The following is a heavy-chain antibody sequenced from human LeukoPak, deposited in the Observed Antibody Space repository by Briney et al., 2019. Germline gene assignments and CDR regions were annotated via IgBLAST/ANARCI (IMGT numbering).Heavy chain of an antibody. CDR2: IIPIFGTA. CDR1: GGTFSSYA. Sequence: SVKVSCKASGGTFSSYAISWVRQAPGQGLEWMGGIIPIFGTASYAQKFQGRVTITADESTSTAYMELSSLRSEDTAVYYCARVPYSSSSRSDYWGQGTLVTVSS. D-gene: IGHD6-6*01. V-gene: IGHV1-69*13. J-gene: IGHJ4*02. CDR3: ARVPYSSSSRSDY.